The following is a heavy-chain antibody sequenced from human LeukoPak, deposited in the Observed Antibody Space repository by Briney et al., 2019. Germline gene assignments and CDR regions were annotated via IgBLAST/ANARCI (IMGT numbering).Heavy chain of an antibody. D-gene: IGHD3-10*01. V-gene: IGHV4-59*01. CDR1: GGSINSFY. J-gene: IGHJ5*02. CDR3: ARTIKVRGVISGFDP. Sequence: PSETLSLTCTVSGGSINSFYWTWIRQPPGKGLEWIGYIYYTESSYSNPSLKSRVTISVDTSKNQFSLKVTSVTAADTAVYYCARTIKVRGVISGFDPWGQGTLVTVSS. CDR2: IYYTESS.